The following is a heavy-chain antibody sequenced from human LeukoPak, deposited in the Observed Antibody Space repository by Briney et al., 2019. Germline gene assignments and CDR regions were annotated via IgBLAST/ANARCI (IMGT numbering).Heavy chain of an antibody. V-gene: IGHV3-23*01. CDR2: ISGSGGST. CDR3: AKPIRMGIGELQPWGQFDY. Sequence: GGSLRLSCAASGFTFSSYAMSWVRQAPGKGLEWVSAISGSGGSTYYADSVKGRFTISRDNSKNTLYLQMNSLRAEDTAVYYCAKPIRMGIGELQPWGQFDYWGQGTLVTVSS. CDR1: GFTFSSYA. D-gene: IGHD3-10*01. J-gene: IGHJ4*02.